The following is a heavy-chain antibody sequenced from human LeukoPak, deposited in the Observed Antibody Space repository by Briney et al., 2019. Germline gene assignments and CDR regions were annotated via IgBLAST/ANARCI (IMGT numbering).Heavy chain of an antibody. Sequence: SETLSLTCTVSGGSISSYYWSWIRQPPGKGLEWIGYIYYSGSTNYNPSLKSRVTISVDTSKNQFSLKLSSVTAADTAVYYCARDPSRDYDILTGYLFYYYGMDVWGQGTTVTVSS. D-gene: IGHD3-9*01. CDR3: ARDPSRDYDILTGYLFYYYGMDV. J-gene: IGHJ6*02. CDR1: GGSISSYY. V-gene: IGHV4-59*12. CDR2: IYYSGST.